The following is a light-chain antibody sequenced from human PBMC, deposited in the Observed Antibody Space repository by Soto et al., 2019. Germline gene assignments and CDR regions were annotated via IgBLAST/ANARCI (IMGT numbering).Light chain of an antibody. CDR2: KAT. CDR3: QLYHSLNT. J-gene: IGKJ2*01. CDR1: QSISSW. V-gene: IGKV1-5*03. Sequence: DIQMTQSPSTLSASVGDRVTITCRASQSISSWLAWYQQKPGKAPKVLVYKATSFESGVPSRFSGGGSGTGFTSTISSLQPDDFAAYYCQLYHSLNTFGQGTKLEI.